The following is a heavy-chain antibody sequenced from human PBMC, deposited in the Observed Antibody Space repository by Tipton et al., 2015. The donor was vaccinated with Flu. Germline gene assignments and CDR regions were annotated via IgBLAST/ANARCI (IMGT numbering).Heavy chain of an antibody. CDR1: GYSFINEG. CDR2: ISARTGNT. J-gene: IGHJ6*02. V-gene: IGHV1-18*01. D-gene: IGHD2-2*01. Sequence: QLVQSGAEVKKPGASVKVSCKASGYSFINEGISWVRQAPGQGLEWMGWISARTGNTKYKQKFQGRVTMTTDTSTSTAYMELRSLRSDDTALYYCAREPNDVIVVVPATSRTMDVWGQGTTVTVSS. CDR3: AREPNDVIVVVPATSRTMDV.